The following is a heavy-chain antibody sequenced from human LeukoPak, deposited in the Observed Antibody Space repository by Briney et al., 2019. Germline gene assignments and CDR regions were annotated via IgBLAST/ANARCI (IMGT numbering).Heavy chain of an antibody. V-gene: IGHV4-34*01. CDR2: INHIGST. D-gene: IGHD1-26*01. Sequence: SKTLALTCAVYVGSFSGYYWSWIRQPPGKGLEWIGQINHIGSTNYNPSLESRVTISAGTSKNQFSLRLTSVTTADTAIYYCARLRPLYSGSFLYYFDYWGPGTLVTVSS. J-gene: IGHJ4*02. CDR3: ARLRPLYSGSFLYYFDY. CDR1: VGSFSGYY.